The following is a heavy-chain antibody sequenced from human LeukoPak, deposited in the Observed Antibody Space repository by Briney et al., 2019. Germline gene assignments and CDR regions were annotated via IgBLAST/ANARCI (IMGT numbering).Heavy chain of an antibody. Sequence: GGSLRLSCAASGFTVSSNYMSWVRQGPGKGLGWESVIYSGGSTYYADSVKGRFTISRDNSKNTLYLQMNSLRAEDTAVYYCARDGYSSGWYSHFDYWGQGTLVTV. CDR3: ARDGYSSGWYSHFDY. D-gene: IGHD6-19*01. V-gene: IGHV3-53*01. J-gene: IGHJ4*02. CDR1: GFTVSSNY. CDR2: IYSGGST.